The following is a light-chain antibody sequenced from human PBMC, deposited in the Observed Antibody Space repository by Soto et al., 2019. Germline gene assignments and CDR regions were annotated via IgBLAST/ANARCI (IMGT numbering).Light chain of an antibody. CDR3: HQYGNSPQT. Sequence: LAQPPGSHACTPRQRATLSYRASQSVSSYLAWYQQKPGQAPRLLIYDASNRATGIPDRFSGSGSGTVFTLTINILEPADFAVYYCHQYGNSPQTFGQGTKVDIK. J-gene: IGKJ1*01. CDR2: DAS. CDR1: QSVSSY. V-gene: IGKV3-20*01.